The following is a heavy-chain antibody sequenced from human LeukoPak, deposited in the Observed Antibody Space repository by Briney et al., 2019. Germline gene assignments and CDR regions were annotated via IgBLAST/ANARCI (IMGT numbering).Heavy chain of an antibody. V-gene: IGHV4-59*01. D-gene: IGHD3-9*01. CDR1: GGSISSYY. Sequence: PSETLSLTCTVSGGSISSYYWSWIRQPPGKGLEWIGYIYYSGSTNYNPSLKSRVTISVDTSKNQFSLKLSSVTAADTAVYYCARVYPYDISTGYYAFDYWGQGTLVTVSS. J-gene: IGHJ4*02. CDR3: ARVYPYDISTGYYAFDY. CDR2: IYYSGST.